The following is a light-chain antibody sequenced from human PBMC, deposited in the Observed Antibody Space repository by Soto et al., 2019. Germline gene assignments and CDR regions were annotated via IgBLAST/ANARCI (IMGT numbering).Light chain of an antibody. CDR1: SSNIGSNY. Sequence: QSVLTQPPSASGTPGQRVTISCSGSSSNIGSNYVYWYQQLPGTAPKLLIYRNNQRPSGASDRFSGSESVTSASLAISGLRSEAEADYYCAAWDDSRSGPGVFVGGTKLTVL. CDR3: AAWDDSRSGPGV. V-gene: IGLV1-47*01. J-gene: IGLJ3*02. CDR2: RNN.